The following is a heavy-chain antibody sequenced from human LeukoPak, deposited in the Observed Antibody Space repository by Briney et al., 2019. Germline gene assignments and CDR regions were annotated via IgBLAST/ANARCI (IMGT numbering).Heavy chain of an antibody. D-gene: IGHD6-6*01. J-gene: IGHJ6*02. CDR1: GFTVSSNY. Sequence: GGSLRLSCAASGFTVSSNYMSWVRQAQGKGRGGGSVFYSGGSTYYADSVKGRFTISRDNSKNTLYLQMNSLRAEDTAVYYCARDRIEYSSPNYYYGMDVWGQGTTVTVSS. CDR3: ARDRIEYSSPNYYYGMDV. CDR2: FYSGGST. V-gene: IGHV3-53*01.